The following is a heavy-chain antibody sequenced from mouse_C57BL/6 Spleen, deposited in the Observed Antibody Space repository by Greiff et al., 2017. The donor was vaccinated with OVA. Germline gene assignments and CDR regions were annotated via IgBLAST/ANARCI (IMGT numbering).Heavy chain of an antibody. Sequence: EVMLVESGGGLVKPGGSLKLSCAASGFTFSSYTMSWVRQTPEKRLEWVATISGGGGNTYYPDSVKGRFTISRDNAKNTLYLQMSSLRSEDTALYYCARLITTDFDYWGQGTTLTVSS. J-gene: IGHJ2*01. CDR1: GFTFSSYT. CDR3: ARLITTDFDY. D-gene: IGHD1-1*01. V-gene: IGHV5-9*01. CDR2: ISGGGGNT.